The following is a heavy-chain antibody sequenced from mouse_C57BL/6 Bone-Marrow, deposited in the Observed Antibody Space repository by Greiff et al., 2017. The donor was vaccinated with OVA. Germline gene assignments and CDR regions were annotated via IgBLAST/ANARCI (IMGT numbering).Heavy chain of an antibody. Sequence: QVQLKQPGAELVKPGASVKLSCKASGYTFTSYWMHWVKQRPGQGLEWIGMIHPNSGSTNSTEKFTSQAPLTVDKSYSTADMQLSSLTAEDSAVYYGARSRYGNWYFDVWGTGTTVTVSS. CDR1: GYTFTSYW. D-gene: IGHD2-1*01. CDR2: IHPNSGST. CDR3: ARSRYGNWYFDV. V-gene: IGHV1-64*01. J-gene: IGHJ1*03.